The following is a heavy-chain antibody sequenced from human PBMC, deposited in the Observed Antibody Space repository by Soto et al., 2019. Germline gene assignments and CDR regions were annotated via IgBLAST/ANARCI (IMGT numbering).Heavy chain of an antibody. CDR2: ISGSGGIT. CDR1: GFTFRNYA. D-gene: IGHD1-26*01. V-gene: IGHV3-23*01. Sequence: EVQLLESGGALVQPGGSLRLSCAASGFTFRNYAMSWVRQAPGKGLEWVSGISGSGGITYYAESVKGRFTISRDNSKNTLYLQMNSLRVEDMAVYYCAKDLGVVGVTGFDYWGQGILVTVSS. CDR3: AKDLGVVGVTGFDY. J-gene: IGHJ4*02.